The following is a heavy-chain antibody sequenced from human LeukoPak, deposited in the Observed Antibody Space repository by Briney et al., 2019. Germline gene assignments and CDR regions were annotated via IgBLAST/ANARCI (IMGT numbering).Heavy chain of an antibody. CDR3: AKGGNKWNYRSYFDN. CDR2: ISSDGSNK. CDR1: GFTFSNLG. D-gene: IGHD1-7*01. J-gene: IGHJ4*02. V-gene: IGHV3-30*18. Sequence: SGGSLRLSCAASGFTFSNLGMTWVRQAPGKGLEWVAVISSDGSNKYYADSVEGRFTISRDNSKNTLYLQMNSLRAEDTAVYYCAKGGNKWNYRSYFDNWGQGTLVTVSS.